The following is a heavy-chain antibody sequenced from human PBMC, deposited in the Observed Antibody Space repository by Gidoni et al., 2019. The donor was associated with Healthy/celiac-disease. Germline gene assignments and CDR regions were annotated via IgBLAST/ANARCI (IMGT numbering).Heavy chain of an antibody. Sequence: QVQLQQWGAGLLKPSETLSLTCAVYGGSFSGYYWRWIRQPPGKGLEWIGEINHSGSTNYNPSLKSRVTISVDTSKNQFSLKLSSVTAADTAVYYCARLVTYYDFWSGYRGGSYYYYGMDVWGQGTTVTVSS. CDR2: INHSGST. D-gene: IGHD3-3*01. CDR1: GGSFSGYY. V-gene: IGHV4-34*01. J-gene: IGHJ6*02. CDR3: ARLVTYYDFWSGYRGGSYYYYGMDV.